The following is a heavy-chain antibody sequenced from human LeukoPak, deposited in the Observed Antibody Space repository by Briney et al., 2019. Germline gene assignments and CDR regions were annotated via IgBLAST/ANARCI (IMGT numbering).Heavy chain of an antibody. Sequence: ESGPALVKATQTLTLTCTFSGFSLSTSGMCVSWIRQPPGKALEWLARIDWDDDKFYSTSLKTRLTISKDTSKNQVVLTMTNMDPVDTATYYCARIRSQLGYGMDVWGQGTTVTVSS. D-gene: IGHD6-13*01. J-gene: IGHJ6*02. V-gene: IGHV2-70*17. CDR3: ARIRSQLGYGMDV. CDR1: GFSLSTSGMC. CDR2: IDWDDDK.